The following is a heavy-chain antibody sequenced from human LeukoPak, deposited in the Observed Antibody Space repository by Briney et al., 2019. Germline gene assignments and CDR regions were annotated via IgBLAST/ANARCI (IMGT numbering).Heavy chain of an antibody. V-gene: IGHV3-9*01. CDR2: ISWSSGNI. D-gene: IGHD1-26*01. J-gene: IGHJ4*02. CDR1: GFTFDDYA. Sequence: GRSLRLSCAASGFTFDDYAMHWVRQAPGKGLEWVSGISWSSGNIGYADSVKGRFTISRDNSQNTLYLQMSSLRGEDTALYYCAKDRGMVGASVRAFDYWGQGTLVTVSS. CDR3: AKDRGMVGASVRAFDY.